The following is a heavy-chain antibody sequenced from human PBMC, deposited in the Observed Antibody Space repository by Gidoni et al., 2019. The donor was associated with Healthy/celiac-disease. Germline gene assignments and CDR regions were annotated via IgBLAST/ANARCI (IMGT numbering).Heavy chain of an antibody. CDR2: IYYSGST. CDR3: ARYYLPGYCSSTSCYTVYYFDY. CDR1: GGSISSSSYY. J-gene: IGHJ4*02. V-gene: IGHV4-39*01. D-gene: IGHD2-2*02. Sequence: QLQLQESGPGLVKPSETLSLTGTVSGGSISSSSYYWGWIRQPPGKGLEWIGSIYYSGSTYYNPSLKSRVTISVDTSKNQFSLKLSSVTAADTAVYYCARYYLPGYCSSTSCYTVYYFDYWGQGTLVTVSS.